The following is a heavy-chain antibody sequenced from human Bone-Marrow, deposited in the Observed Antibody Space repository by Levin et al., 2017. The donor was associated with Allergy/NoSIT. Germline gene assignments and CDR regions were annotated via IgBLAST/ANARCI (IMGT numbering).Heavy chain of an antibody. J-gene: IGHJ4*02. CDR2: VSGAAGSI. Sequence: GGSLRLSCAASGFVFSSYEMNWVRQAPGKGLEWVAFVSGAAGSIHYADSVKGRFTISRDNAKNSLYLQMNSLSAEDTAVYYCVRGRLDWGQGTLVTVSS. V-gene: IGHV3-48*03. CDR3: VRGRLD. CDR1: GFVFSSYE.